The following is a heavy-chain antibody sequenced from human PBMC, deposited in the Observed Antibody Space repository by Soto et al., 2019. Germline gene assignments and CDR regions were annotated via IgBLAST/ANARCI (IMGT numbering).Heavy chain of an antibody. V-gene: IGHV4-59*01. D-gene: IGHD6-19*01. CDR1: GGSISSYY. CDR2: IYYSGST. Sequence: QVQLQESGPGLVKPSETLSLTCTVSGGSISSYYWSWIRQPPGKGLEWIGYIYYSGSTNYNPSLKGRVTISVDTSKNQFSLKLSSVTAADTAVYYCARDAGDWYNSGWHLDYWGQGTLVTVSS. J-gene: IGHJ4*02. CDR3: ARDAGDWYNSGWHLDY.